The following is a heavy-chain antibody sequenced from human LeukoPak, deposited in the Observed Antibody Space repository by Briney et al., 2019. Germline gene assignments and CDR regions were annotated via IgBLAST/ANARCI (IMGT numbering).Heavy chain of an antibody. CDR2: IGGTDGTT. CDR1: GFTFRNYV. Sequence: GGSRRLSCAASGFTFRNYVMNWVRQAPGKGLEWVSAIGGTDGTTFYAAFVKGRFTISRDNSRNTLYLQMNSLRAEDTAVYYCTRRIDGAGSYYIDFWGQGTVVTVSS. CDR3: TRRIDGAGSYYIDF. D-gene: IGHD3-10*01. J-gene: IGHJ4*02. V-gene: IGHV3-23*01.